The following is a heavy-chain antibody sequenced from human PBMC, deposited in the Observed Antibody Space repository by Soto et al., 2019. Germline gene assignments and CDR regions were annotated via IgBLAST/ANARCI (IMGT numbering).Heavy chain of an antibody. V-gene: IGHV1-69*08. J-gene: IGHJ3*02. CDR1: GDTFSRYS. Sequence: QVHLVQSGAEVKKPRSSVRVSCKGSGDTFSRYSISWVHQAPGQGLEWMGRIIPILGIANYAQRFQGRVTLTADKSTNTTYMELSSLKSEDTAVYYCARDRGGGTDDAFDIWGQGTMVTVSS. CDR3: ARDRGGGTDDAFDI. CDR2: IIPILGIA. D-gene: IGHD3-16*01.